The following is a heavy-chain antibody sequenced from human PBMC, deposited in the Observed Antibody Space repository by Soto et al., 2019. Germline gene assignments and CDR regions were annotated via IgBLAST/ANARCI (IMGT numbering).Heavy chain of an antibody. J-gene: IGHJ4*02. CDR3: ARDPGLYCGGDCYPPFDY. Sequence: ASVKVSCKASGGTFSSYAISWVRQAPGQGLEWMGGIIPILGIANYAQKFQGRVTITADKSTSTAYMELSRLRSEDTAVYDCARDPGLYCGGDCYPPFDYWGQGTLVTVSS. CDR1: GGTFSSYA. V-gene: IGHV1-69*10. CDR2: IIPILGIA. D-gene: IGHD2-21*02.